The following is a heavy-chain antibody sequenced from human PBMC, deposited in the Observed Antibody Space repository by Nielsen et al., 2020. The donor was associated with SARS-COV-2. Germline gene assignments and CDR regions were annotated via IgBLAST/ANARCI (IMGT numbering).Heavy chain of an antibody. J-gene: IGHJ3*02. CDR3: ARDGSGYYYLYDAFDI. CDR1: GFTFSSYW. CDR2: IKQDGSEK. Sequence: GGSLRLSCAASGFTFSSYWMSWVRQAPGKGLEWVANIKQDGSEKYYVDSVKGRFTISRDNAKNSLYLQMNSLRAEDTAVYYCARDGSGYYYLYDAFDIWGQGTMVTVSS. V-gene: IGHV3-7*03. D-gene: IGHD3-22*01.